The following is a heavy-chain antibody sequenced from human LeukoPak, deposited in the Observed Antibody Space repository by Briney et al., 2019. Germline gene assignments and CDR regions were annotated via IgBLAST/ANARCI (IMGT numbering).Heavy chain of an antibody. D-gene: IGHD5-12*01. CDR2: ISGSGGSP. Sequence: GGTLRPSAAASGFTFSGYGRHWVPHAPGKGLEWGSAISGSGGSPYYTDSGKVRFTIYRDNSKNTLHLQMNSLRAEDAALYYFAKADIVERSFYYWGQGNLGTPSS. CDR1: GFTFSGYG. CDR3: AKADIVERSFYY. J-gene: IGHJ4*02. V-gene: IGHV3-23*01.